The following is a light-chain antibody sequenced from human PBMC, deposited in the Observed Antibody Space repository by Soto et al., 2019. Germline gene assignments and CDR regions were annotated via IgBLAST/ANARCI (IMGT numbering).Light chain of an antibody. J-gene: IGLJ3*02. CDR2: EGN. Sequence: QSALTQPASVSASPGQSITISCTGPSGDVLTYDGVSWYQHHPGKAPKLIIYEGNKRPSGVSHRFSGPKSGHMASLTISGLQAEDEADYYYCSYAYTSGWVFGGGTKLTVL. V-gene: IGLV2-23*01. CDR3: CSYAYTSGWV. CDR1: SGDVLTYDG.